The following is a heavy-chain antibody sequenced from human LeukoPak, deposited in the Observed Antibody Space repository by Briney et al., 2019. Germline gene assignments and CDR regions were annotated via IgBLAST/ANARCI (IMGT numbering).Heavy chain of an antibody. V-gene: IGHV1-24*01. J-gene: IGHJ4*02. CDR2: FDPEDGET. D-gene: IGHD3-22*01. CDR1: GYTLTELS. CDR3: AKLDSSGSYYFDY. Sequence: ASVKVACKVSGYTLTELSMHWVRPAPGKGLEWMGGFDPEDGETIYAQKFQGRVTMTEDTSTDTAYMELSSLRSEDTAVYYCAKLDSSGSYYFDYWGQGTLVTVSS.